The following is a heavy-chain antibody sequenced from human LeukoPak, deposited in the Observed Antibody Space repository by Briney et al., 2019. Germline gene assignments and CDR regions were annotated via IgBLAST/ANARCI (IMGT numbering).Heavy chain of an antibody. D-gene: IGHD6-19*01. Sequence: GGSLRLSCAASGFTFSSYGMHWVRQAPGKGLEWVAFIRYDGSNKYYADSVKGRFTISRDNSKNTLYPQMNSLRAEDTTVYYCAKDNGSGPADWGQGTLVTVSS. CDR3: AKDNGSGPAD. CDR1: GFTFSSYG. CDR2: IRYDGSNK. J-gene: IGHJ4*02. V-gene: IGHV3-30*02.